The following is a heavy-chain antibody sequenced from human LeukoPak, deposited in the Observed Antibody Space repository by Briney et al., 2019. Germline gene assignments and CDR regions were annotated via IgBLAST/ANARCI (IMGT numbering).Heavy chain of an antibody. CDR3: ARDLNSLYSLDY. Sequence: ASVKVSCKASGYTFTDYYMHWVRQAPGQGLEWMGWINPNSGGTNYAQKFQGRVTMTRDTSISTAYMELSRLRSDDTAVYYCARDLNSLYSLDYWGQGTLVTVSS. V-gene: IGHV1-2*02. J-gene: IGHJ4*02. CDR1: GYTFTDYY. CDR2: INPNSGGT. D-gene: IGHD6-13*01.